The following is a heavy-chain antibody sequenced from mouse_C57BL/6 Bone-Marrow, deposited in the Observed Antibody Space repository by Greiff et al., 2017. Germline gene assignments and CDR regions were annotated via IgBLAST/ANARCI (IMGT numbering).Heavy chain of an antibody. D-gene: IGHD1-1*01. V-gene: IGHV14-1*01. CDR2: IDPEDGDT. CDR1: GFNIKDYY. J-gene: IGHJ2*01. Sequence: VQLQQSGAELVRPGASVKLSCTASGFNIKDYYMHWVKQRPEQGLEWIGRIDPEDGDTEYAPKFQGKATMTADTSSNTAYLQRSSLSYEDTAVYYCTTKDYYGRFDYWGQGTTLTVSS. CDR3: TTKDYYGRFDY.